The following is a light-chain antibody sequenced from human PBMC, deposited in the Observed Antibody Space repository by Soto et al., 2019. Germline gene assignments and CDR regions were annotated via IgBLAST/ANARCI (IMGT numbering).Light chain of an antibody. V-gene: IGLV1-44*01. J-gene: IGLJ2*01. CDR3: ATWDDSLNVG. CDR1: TSNIGTNT. Sequence: QSVLTQSPSASGTPGQRVSISCSGSTSNIGTNTVSWYQHVPGTAPKLLIYSNDQRPSAVPGRFSGSKSGTSASLAISGLLSEDEAGYYCATWDDSLNVGVGGGTKVTVL. CDR2: SND.